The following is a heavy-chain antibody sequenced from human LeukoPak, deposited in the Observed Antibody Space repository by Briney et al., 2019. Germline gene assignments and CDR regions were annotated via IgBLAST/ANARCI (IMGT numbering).Heavy chain of an antibody. V-gene: IGHV5-51*01. CDR3: ARRGMDSSNYRDAFDT. D-gene: IGHD3-22*01. CDR2: IYPGDSDT. CDR1: EYSFPNYC. J-gene: IGHJ3*02. Sequence: GESLKISCTHSEYSFPNYCIGWVRQMPGQGLEWMGIIYPGDSDTTYSPSFQGQVTISADKSISTAYLQWSSLKASDTAMYYCARRGMDSSNYRDAFDTWGQGTMVTVSS.